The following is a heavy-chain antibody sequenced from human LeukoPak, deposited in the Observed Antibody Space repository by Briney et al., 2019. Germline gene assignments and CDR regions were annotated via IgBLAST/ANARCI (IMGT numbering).Heavy chain of an antibody. V-gene: IGHV3-74*01. CDR1: GFSFSAYW. CDR2: INGDGSST. CDR3: ASAYYHYYFDY. Sequence: PGGSLRLSCATSGFSFSAYWMHWVRQAPGKGLEWVSRINGDGSSTSYADSVKGRFTISRDNAKNTLCLQMNSLRAEDSAVYYCASAYYHYYFDYWGQGTLVTVSS. D-gene: IGHD3-16*01. J-gene: IGHJ4*02.